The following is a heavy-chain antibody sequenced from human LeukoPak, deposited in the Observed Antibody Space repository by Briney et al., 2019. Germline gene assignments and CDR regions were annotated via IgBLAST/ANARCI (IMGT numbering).Heavy chain of an antibody. Sequence: SVKVSCKASGFTFTSSAMQWVRQARGPRLEWLGWIVVGSGNTNYAQKFQERVTITRDMSTSTAYMELSSLRSEDTAVYYCAAAYGGIPVPTPDYWGQGTLVTVSS. V-gene: IGHV1-58*02. CDR2: IVVGSGNT. D-gene: IGHD4-23*01. CDR3: AAAYGGIPVPTPDY. CDR1: GFTFTSSA. J-gene: IGHJ4*02.